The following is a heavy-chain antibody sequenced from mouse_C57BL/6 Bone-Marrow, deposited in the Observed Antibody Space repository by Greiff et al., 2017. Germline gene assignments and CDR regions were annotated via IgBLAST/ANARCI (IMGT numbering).Heavy chain of an antibody. CDR3: AGVYYGNFYFDY. CDR1: GYTFTSYW. CDR2: IYPGSGSP. J-gene: IGHJ2*01. V-gene: IGHV1-55*01. Sequence: QVQLQQPGAELVKPGASVKMSCKASGYTFTSYWITWVKQRPGQGLEWIGDIYPGSGSPKYNEKFKSKATLTVDTSSSTAYMQLSSLTSEDSAVYYCAGVYYGNFYFDYWGQGTTLTVSS. D-gene: IGHD2-1*01.